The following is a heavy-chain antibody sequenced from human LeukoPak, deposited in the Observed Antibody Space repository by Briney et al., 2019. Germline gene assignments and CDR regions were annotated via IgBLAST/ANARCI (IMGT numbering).Heavy chain of an antibody. Sequence: SETLSLTCTVSGGPISSYYWSWIRQPPGKGLEWIGYIFHSGSTNYNPSLESRVTISIDTSQNQFSLKLTSVTAADMAVYYCASSIGVAGSGKYSFDYWGQGTLVTVSS. V-gene: IGHV4-59*08. J-gene: IGHJ4*02. CDR3: ASSIGVAGSGKYSFDY. CDR2: IFHSGST. D-gene: IGHD6-19*01. CDR1: GGPISSYY.